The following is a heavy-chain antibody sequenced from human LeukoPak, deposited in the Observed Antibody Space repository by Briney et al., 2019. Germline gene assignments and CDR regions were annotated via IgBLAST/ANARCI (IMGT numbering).Heavy chain of an antibody. D-gene: IGHD5-18*01. J-gene: IGHJ6*03. CDR3: ARYSHRGYMDV. CDR2: INHSGST. V-gene: IGHV4-34*01. CDR1: GGSFSGYY. Sequence: SETLSLTCAVYGGSFSGYYWSWIRQPPGKGLEWIGEINHSGSTNYNPSLKSRVTISVDTSKNQFSLKLSSVTAADTAVYYCARYSHRGYMDVWGKGTTVTVSS.